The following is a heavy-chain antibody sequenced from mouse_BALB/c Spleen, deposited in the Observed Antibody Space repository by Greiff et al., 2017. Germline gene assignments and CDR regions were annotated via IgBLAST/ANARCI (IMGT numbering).Heavy chain of an antibody. J-gene: IGHJ3*01. CDR2: ISDGGSYT. CDR3: ARGSYDYGASWFAY. CDR1: GFTFSDYY. V-gene: IGHV5-4*02. D-gene: IGHD2-4*01. Sequence: EVMLVESGGGLVKPGGSLKLSCAASGFTFSDYYMYWVRQTPEKRLEWVATISDGGSYTYYPDSVKGRFTISRDNAKNNLYLQMSSLKSEDTAMYYCARGSYDYGASWFAYWGQGTLVTVSA.